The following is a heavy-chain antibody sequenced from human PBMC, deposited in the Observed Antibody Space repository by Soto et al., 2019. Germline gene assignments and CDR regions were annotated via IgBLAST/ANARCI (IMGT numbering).Heavy chain of an antibody. CDR3: ARGAEMSSLTKWFDP. J-gene: IGHJ5*02. CDR1: GFTFNSYY. V-gene: IGHV3-11*01. CDR2: ISRDGNAI. D-gene: IGHD1-1*01. Sequence: GGSLRLSCAASGFTFNSYYMSWIRQAPGKGLEWLAYISRDGNAIFYADSVNGRFTISRDNAKNSLFLQMDDLRAEDTAMFFCARGAEMSSLTKWFDPWGQGTLVTVSS.